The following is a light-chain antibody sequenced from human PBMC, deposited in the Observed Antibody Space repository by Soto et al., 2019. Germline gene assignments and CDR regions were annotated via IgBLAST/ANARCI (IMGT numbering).Light chain of an antibody. CDR1: QSVSSN. CDR3: QQYNNWWT. Sequence: EVVMTQSPATLSVSPGERPILSCRASQSVSSNLAWFQQKPGQAPRLLIYDASTRATGIPARFSGSGSGTEFTLIISSLQSEDFAVYYCQQYNNWWTFGQGTKVEIK. V-gene: IGKV3-15*01. J-gene: IGKJ1*01. CDR2: DAS.